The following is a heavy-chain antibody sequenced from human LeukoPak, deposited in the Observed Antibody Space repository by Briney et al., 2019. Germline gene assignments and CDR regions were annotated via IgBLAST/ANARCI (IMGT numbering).Heavy chain of an antibody. CDR3: ARPYYDFWSGYSVYFDY. D-gene: IGHD3-3*01. J-gene: IGHJ4*02. CDR1: GFTFSSYE. V-gene: IGHV3-48*03. CDR2: ISSSGSTI. Sequence: PGGSLRLSCAASGFTFSSYEMNWVRQAPGKGLEWVSYISSSGSTIYYADSVKGRFTISRDNAKNSLYLQMNSLRAEDTAVYYCARPYYDFWSGYSVYFDYWVQGTLPTVSS.